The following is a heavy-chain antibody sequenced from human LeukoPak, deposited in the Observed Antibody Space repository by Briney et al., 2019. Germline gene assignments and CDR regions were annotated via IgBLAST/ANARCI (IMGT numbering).Heavy chain of an antibody. CDR2: IHQSGIT. Sequence: SETLSLTCNVSGDSINSGGFYWNWIRQPPGKGLEWIAYIHQSGITVSNPSLKSRLTLSLDASKNQFSLRLTSVTVADTAVYYCASPGPYYSETSGYLVFWGQGILVTVSS. CDR3: ASPGPYYSETSGYLVF. D-gene: IGHD3-22*01. V-gene: IGHV4-30-2*01. J-gene: IGHJ4*02. CDR1: GDSINSGGFY.